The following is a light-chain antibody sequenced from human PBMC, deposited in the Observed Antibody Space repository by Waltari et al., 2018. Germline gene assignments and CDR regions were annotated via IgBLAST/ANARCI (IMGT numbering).Light chain of an antibody. Sequence: EIMLTQSPGTLSLSPGERATLSCNASQSLSKYLAWYQQKAGQAPRLLIYHASSRATGIPDRFSGSGSETDFSLTISRLEPEDFAVYYCQHYVRLPATFGQGTNVEIK. J-gene: IGKJ1*01. V-gene: IGKV3-20*01. CDR1: QSLSKY. CDR3: QHYVRLPAT. CDR2: HAS.